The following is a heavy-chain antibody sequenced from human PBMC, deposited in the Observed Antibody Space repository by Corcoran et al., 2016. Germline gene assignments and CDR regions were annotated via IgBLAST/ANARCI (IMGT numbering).Heavy chain of an antibody. Sequence: EVQVVESGGGLIQPGGSLRLSCAVSGFTVSSNYMSWVRQAPGKGLEWVSVIYSGGSTYYADSVKGRFTVSRDNSKNTVDIQMNSLRAEDTAVYYCARAGKGRGVVNDGFDIWGRGTMVTVSS. CDR3: ARAGKGRGVVNDGFDI. D-gene: IGHD3-10*01. V-gene: IGHV3-53*01. CDR2: IYSGGST. CDR1: GFTVSSNY. J-gene: IGHJ3*02.